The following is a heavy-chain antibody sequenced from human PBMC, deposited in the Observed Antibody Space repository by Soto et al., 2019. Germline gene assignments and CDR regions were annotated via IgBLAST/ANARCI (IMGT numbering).Heavy chain of an antibody. J-gene: IGHJ4*02. CDR2: ISGDVSST. Sequence: PGGSLRLSCAASGFTFSSYWMHWVRQAPGKGLVWVSRISGDVSSTDYADSVKGRFTISRDNAKNTLYLQMNSLRAEDTAVYYCARGIGYSAQDYWGQGTLVTSPQ. CDR3: ARGIGYSAQDY. V-gene: IGHV3-74*01. D-gene: IGHD1-1*01. CDR1: GFTFSSYW.